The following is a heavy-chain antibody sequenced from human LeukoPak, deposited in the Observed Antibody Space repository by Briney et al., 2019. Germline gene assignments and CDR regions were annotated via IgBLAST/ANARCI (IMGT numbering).Heavy chain of an antibody. D-gene: IGHD1-26*01. CDR3: ARVHSGSSYFDY. Sequence: SETLSLTCAVYGGSFSGYYWSWIRQPPGKGLEWIGYIYHSGSTYYNPSLKSRVTISVDRSKNQFSLKLSSVTAADTAVYYCARVHSGSSYFDYWGQGTLVTVSS. CDR1: GGSFSGYY. V-gene: IGHV4-34*01. CDR2: IYHSGST. J-gene: IGHJ4*02.